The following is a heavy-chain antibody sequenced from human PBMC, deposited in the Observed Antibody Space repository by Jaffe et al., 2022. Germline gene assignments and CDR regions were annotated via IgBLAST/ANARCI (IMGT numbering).Heavy chain of an antibody. CDR2: IIPIFGTA. CDR3: ATNYDILTGYYLGPQAAGYYYYMDV. V-gene: IGHV1-69*05. Sequence: QVQLVQSGAEVKKPGSSVKVSCKASGGTFSSYAISWVRQAPGQGLEWMGGIIPIFGTANYAQKFQGRVTITTDESTSTAYMELSSLRSEDTAVYYCATNYDILTGYYLGPQAAGYYYYMDVWGKGTTVTVSS. D-gene: IGHD3-9*01. CDR1: GGTFSSYA. J-gene: IGHJ6*03.